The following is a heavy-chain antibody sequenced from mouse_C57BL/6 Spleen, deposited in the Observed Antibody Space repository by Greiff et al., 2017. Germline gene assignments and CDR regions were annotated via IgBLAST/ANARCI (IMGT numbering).Heavy chain of an antibody. J-gene: IGHJ3*01. CDR1: GYTFPGYW. CDR3: ARGGYYQSWFAY. D-gene: IGHD1-1*01. CDR2: ILPGSGST. Sequence: QVQLQQSGAELMKPGASVTLSCKASGYTFPGYWIEWVQQRPGHGLEWIGEILPGSGSTNYNEKFEVKATFTAATSSNTAYMQLSSLTTEDAAIDYCARGGYYQSWFAYWGQGTLVTVSA. V-gene: IGHV1-9*01.